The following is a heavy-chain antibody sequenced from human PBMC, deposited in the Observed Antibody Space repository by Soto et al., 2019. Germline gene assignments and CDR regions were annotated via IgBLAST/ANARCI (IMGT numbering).Heavy chain of an antibody. V-gene: IGHV4-59*01. D-gene: IGHD2-15*01. CDR2: IYYSGST. J-gene: IGHJ5*02. CDR1: GGSISSYY. CDR3: ARDGTRGGNSWFDP. Sequence: QVQLQESGPGLVKPSETLSLTCTVSGGSISSYYWSWIRQPPGKGLDWIGYIYYSGSTNYNPSLKSRVTISVDTSKNQFSLKLSSVTAADTAVYYCARDGTRGGNSWFDPWGQGTLVTVSS.